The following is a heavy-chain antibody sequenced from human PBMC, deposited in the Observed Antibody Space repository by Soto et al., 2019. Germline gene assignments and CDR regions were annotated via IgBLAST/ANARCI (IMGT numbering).Heavy chain of an antibody. D-gene: IGHD3-22*01. CDR1: GYTFTGCY. CDR2: INPNSGGT. CDR3: ARGAEGSEYYYDSSGYHYDY. J-gene: IGHJ4*02. Sequence: XSVKVSCKASGYTFTGCYMHWVRQAPGQGLEWMGWINPNSGGTNYAQKFQGWVTMTRDTSISTAYMELSRLRSDDTAVYYCARGAEGSEYYYDSSGYHYDYWGQGTLVTVSS. V-gene: IGHV1-2*04.